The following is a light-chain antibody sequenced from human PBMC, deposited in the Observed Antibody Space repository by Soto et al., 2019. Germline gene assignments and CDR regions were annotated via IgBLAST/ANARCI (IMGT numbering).Light chain of an antibody. Sequence: QSALTQPASVSGSPGQSITISCTGTSSDVGGYNYVAWYQQHPGKVPRLMIYEVSNRPSGVSNRFSGSKSGSTASLTISGLQAEGEADYYCISYTSSSTSYVFGTGTKVTVL. CDR1: SSDVGGYNY. J-gene: IGLJ1*01. CDR2: EVS. CDR3: ISYTSSSTSYV. V-gene: IGLV2-14*01.